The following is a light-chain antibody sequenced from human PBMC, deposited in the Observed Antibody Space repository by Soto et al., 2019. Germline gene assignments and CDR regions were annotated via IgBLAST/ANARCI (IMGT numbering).Light chain of an antibody. Sequence: EILMTQSPATLSVSPGERVALSCRASQSVRSNFAWYQQKPGQAPRILIYDSSTRATGIPARFSGSGSGTEFTLTISGLQSEDFGVYYCQQYNNWPYTFGQGTKLEIK. CDR1: QSVRSN. CDR2: DSS. J-gene: IGKJ2*01. V-gene: IGKV3-15*01. CDR3: QQYNNWPYT.